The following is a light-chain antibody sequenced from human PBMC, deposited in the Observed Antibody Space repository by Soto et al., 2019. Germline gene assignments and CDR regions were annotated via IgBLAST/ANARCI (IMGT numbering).Light chain of an antibody. CDR3: SSYTSSSTPYV. CDR1: SSDVGGYNY. V-gene: IGLV2-14*01. J-gene: IGLJ1*01. CDR2: DVS. Sequence: QSVLTQPASVSGSPGQSITISCTGTSSDVGGYNYVSWYQQHPGKAPKLMIYDVSNRPSGVSNRFSGSKSGNTASLTISGLQAEDAADYYCSSYTSSSTPYVFGTGTKVT.